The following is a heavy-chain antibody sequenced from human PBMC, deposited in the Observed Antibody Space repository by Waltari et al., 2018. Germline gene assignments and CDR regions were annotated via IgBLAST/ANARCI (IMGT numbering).Heavy chain of an antibody. D-gene: IGHD3-16*02. CDR1: GGSISSYY. Sequence: QVQLQESGPGLVKPSETLSLTCTVSGGSISSYYWSWIRQPPGKGLEWIGYIYYSGSTNYNPSLKSRVTISVDTSKNQFSLKLSSGTAADTAVYYCARAGGDFWGVIGWFDPWGQGTLVTVSS. V-gene: IGHV4-59*01. J-gene: IGHJ5*02. CDR3: ARAGGDFWGVIGWFDP. CDR2: IYYSGST.